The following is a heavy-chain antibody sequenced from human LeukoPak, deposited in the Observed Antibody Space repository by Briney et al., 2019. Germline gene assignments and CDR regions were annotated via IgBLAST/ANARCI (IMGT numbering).Heavy chain of an antibody. CDR2: IYYSGST. CDR3: ARVTQDSSSWYYYFDY. CDR1: GGSISSHY. J-gene: IGHJ4*02. D-gene: IGHD6-13*01. V-gene: IGHV4-59*11. Sequence: SETLSLTCTVSGGSISSHYWSWIRQPPGKGLEWIGYIYYSGSTNYNPSLKSRVTISVDTSKNQFSLKLSSVTAADTAVYYCARVTQDSSSWYYYFDYWGQGTLVTVSS.